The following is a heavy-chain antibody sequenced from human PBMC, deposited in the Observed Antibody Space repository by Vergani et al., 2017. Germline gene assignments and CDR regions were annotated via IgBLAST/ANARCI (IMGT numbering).Heavy chain of an antibody. V-gene: IGHV3-23*01. CDR3: AKFTGTAESPHHLDAYXFDY. J-gene: IGHJ4*02. D-gene: IGHD1-7*01. CDR2: ISGSGGST. CDR1: GFTFSSYA. Sequence: EVQLLESGGGLVQPGGSLRLSCAASGFTFSSYAMSWVRQAPGKGLEWVSAISGSGGSTYYADSVKGRFTISRDNSKNTLYLQMNSLRAEDTAVYYCAKFTGTAESPHHLDAYXFDYWGQGTLVTVSS.